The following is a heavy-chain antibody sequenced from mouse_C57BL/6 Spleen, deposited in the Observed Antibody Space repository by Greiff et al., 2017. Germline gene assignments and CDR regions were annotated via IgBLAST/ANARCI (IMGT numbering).Heavy chain of an antibody. CDR1: GYTFTSYW. CDR3: ARTVYYDYSWFAY. D-gene: IGHD2-4*01. V-gene: IGHV1-52*01. J-gene: IGHJ3*01. Sequence: VQLQQPGAELVRPGSSVKLSCKASGYTFTSYWMHWVKQRPIQGLEWIGNIDPSDSETHYNQEFKDKATLTVDKSSSTAYMQLSSLTSEDSAVYYCARTVYYDYSWFAYWGQATLVTVSA. CDR2: IDPSDSET.